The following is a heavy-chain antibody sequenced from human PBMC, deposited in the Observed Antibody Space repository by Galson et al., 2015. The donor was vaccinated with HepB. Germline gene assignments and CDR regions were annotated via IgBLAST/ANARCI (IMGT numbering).Heavy chain of an antibody. J-gene: IGHJ6*02. CDR3: AREALNWNNVASNYYGLDV. CDR1: GDSVSTNSAA. CDR2: TYYRAKGDN. V-gene: IGHV6-1*01. Sequence: CAISGDSVSTNSAAWNWIRQSPSRGLEWLGRTYYRAKGDNDYAPSVKGRITFKPDTSKNQFSLELKSVSPEDTAVYYCAREALNWNNVASNYYGLDVWGQGTTVIVSS. D-gene: IGHD1/OR15-1a*01.